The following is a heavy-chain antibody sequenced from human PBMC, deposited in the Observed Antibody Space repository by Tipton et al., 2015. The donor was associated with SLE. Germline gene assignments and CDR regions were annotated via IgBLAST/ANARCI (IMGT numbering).Heavy chain of an antibody. CDR2: IYYRGST. Sequence: TLSLTCTVSGGSINSYYWSWIRQPPGKGLEWIGYIYYRGSTIYNPSLKSRVTISVDTSKNQISLKLNSVTAADTAVYYCAGDYDSGSYRFDFWGQGTLLTVSS. D-gene: IGHD3-10*01. CDR1: GGSINSYY. V-gene: IGHV4-59*01. J-gene: IGHJ4*02. CDR3: AGDYDSGSYRFDF.